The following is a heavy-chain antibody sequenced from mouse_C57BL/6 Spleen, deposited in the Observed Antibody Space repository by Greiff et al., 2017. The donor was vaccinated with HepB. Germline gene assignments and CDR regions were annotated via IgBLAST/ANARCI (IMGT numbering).Heavy chain of an antibody. CDR3: ARRRLLASLYFDY. D-gene: IGHD6-1*01. CDR1: GYTFTDYN. V-gene: IGHV1-22*01. Sequence: DVKLQESGPELVKPGASVKMSCKASGYTFTDYNMHWVKQSHGKSLEWIGYINPNNGGTSYNQKFKGKATLTVNKSSSTAYMELRSLTSEDSAVYYCARRRLLASLYFDYWGQGTTLTVSS. J-gene: IGHJ2*01. CDR2: INPNNGGT.